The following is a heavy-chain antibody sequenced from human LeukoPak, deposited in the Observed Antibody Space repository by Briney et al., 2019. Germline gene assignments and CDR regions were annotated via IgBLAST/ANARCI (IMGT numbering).Heavy chain of an antibody. V-gene: IGHV3-48*04. CDR3: AIWSANLNY. J-gene: IGHJ4*02. D-gene: IGHD3-16*01. CDR1: GMTFSKYS. Sequence: GGSLRLSCSASGMTFSKYSMTWVRQAPGKGLEWVSFIDTSSATMYYTDSVKGRFTISRDNVKSSLYLQMNSLRAEDTALYYCAIWSANLNYWGQGTLVTVSS. CDR2: IDTSSATM.